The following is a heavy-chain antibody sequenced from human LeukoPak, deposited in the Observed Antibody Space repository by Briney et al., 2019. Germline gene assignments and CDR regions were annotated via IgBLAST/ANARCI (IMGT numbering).Heavy chain of an antibody. J-gene: IGHJ4*02. Sequence: SETLSLTCTVSGGSISSSSYYWGWIRQPPGKGLEWIGSIYYSGSTYYNPSLKSRVTISVDTSKNQFSLKLSSVTAADTAVYYCARGPDPYSGYDGEGVYWGQGTLVTVSS. CDR3: ARGPDPYSGYDGEGVY. V-gene: IGHV4-39*07. CDR2: IYYSGST. CDR1: GGSISSSSYY. D-gene: IGHD5-12*01.